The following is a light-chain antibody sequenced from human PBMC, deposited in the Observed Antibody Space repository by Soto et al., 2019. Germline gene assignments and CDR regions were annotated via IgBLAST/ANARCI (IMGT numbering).Light chain of an antibody. CDR3: LLSYDGGRV. CDR2: DTT. CDR1: TGAVTGGHY. Sequence: QAVVTQEPSLTVSPGGTVTLTCGSSTGAVTGGHYPYWFQQRPGQAPKTLIYDTTNKHSWTPARFSGSLLGGKAALTLSGAQPEDEAEYYCLLSYDGGRVFGGGTKLTVL. J-gene: IGLJ3*02. V-gene: IGLV7-46*01.